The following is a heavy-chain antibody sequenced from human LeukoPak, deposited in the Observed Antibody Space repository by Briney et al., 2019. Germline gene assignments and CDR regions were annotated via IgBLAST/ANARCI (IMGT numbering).Heavy chain of an antibody. CDR2: IYYSGST. V-gene: IGHV4-59*01. J-gene: IGHJ4*02. CDR3: AREWDYGSGSYYNRPLDY. CDR1: GGSFSGYY. D-gene: IGHD3-10*01. Sequence: SETLSLTCAVYGGSFSGYYWSWIRQPPGKGLEWIGYIYYSGSTNYNPSLKSRVTISVDTSKNQFSLKLSSVTAADTAVYYCAREWDYGSGSYYNRPLDYWGQGTLVTVSS.